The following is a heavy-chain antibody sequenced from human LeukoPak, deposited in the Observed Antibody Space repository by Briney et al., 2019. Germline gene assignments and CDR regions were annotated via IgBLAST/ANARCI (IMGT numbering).Heavy chain of an antibody. CDR3: ARDQCGSSTSCYASPSQTNWFDP. D-gene: IGHD2-2*01. CDR2: IYHSGST. V-gene: IGHV4-4*02. CDR1: GGSISSSNW. J-gene: IGHJ5*02. Sequence: SGTLSLTCAVSGGSISSSNWWSWVRQPPGKGLEWIGEIYHSGSTNYNPSLKSRVTISVDKSKNQFSLKLSSVTAADTAVYYCARDQCGSSTSCYASPSQTNWFDPWGQGTLVTVSS.